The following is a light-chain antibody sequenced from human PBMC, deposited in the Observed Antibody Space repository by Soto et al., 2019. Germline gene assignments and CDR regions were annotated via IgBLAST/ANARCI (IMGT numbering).Light chain of an antibody. Sequence: QSVLTQPHSVSGAPGQRVTISCTGGWSNIGSGHDVHWYQQLPGTAPKHLIYGHNKRPSGVPDRFSGSTSGDSASLTITGLRAEDEADYYCQSYDSSLRVFGGGTKVTVL. J-gene: IGLJ3*02. CDR2: GHN. V-gene: IGLV1-40*01. CDR3: QSYDSSLRV. CDR1: WSNIGSGHD.